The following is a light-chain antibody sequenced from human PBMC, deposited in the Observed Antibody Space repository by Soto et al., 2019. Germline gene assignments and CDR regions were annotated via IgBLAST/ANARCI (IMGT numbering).Light chain of an antibody. V-gene: IGLV1-40*01. CDR2: ANT. CDR3: QSYDITLSGVVI. CDR1: SSNIGAGYD. Sequence: QAVVTQPPSVSGAPGQRVTISCTGSSSNIGAGYDIHWYQQLPGTAPKLLIYANTNRPSGVPDRFSASKSGTSASLAVTGLRAEDEADYYCQSYDITLSGVVIFGGGTKLTVL. J-gene: IGLJ2*01.